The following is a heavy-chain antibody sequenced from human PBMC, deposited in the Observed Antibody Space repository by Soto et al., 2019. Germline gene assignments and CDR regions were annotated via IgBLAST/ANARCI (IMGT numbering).Heavy chain of an antibody. CDR1: GFTVSTNY. CDR2: VYSGGTI. Sequence: EVQLVESGGGLIQPGGSLRLSCAASGFTVSTNYMSWVRQAPGKGLEWVSVVYSGGTIYYADSVRGRFTISRDNSRNTLYLQMNSLRAEDAAVYFCARDPRQYGMDVWGQGTTVTVSS. CDR3: ARDPRQYGMDV. J-gene: IGHJ6*02. V-gene: IGHV3-53*01.